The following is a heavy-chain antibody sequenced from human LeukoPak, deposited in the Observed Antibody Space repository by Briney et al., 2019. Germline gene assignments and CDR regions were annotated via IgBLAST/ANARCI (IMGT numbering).Heavy chain of an antibody. CDR2: ISNDGRND. D-gene: IGHD6-13*01. CDR3: AKYSSSSNYYYGMDV. CDR1: GFTFSLYA. Sequence: GRSLRLSCSASGFTFSLYAMNWVRQAPGKGLEWVAFISNDGRNDHCADPVKGRFTISRDNAKNTVYMQMNSLRAEDTAVYYCAKYSSSSNYYYGMDVWGQGTTVTVSS. V-gene: IGHV3-30*18. J-gene: IGHJ6*02.